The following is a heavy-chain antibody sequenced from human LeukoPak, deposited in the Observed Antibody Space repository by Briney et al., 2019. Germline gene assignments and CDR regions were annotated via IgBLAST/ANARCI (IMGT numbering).Heavy chain of an antibody. CDR2: INGGTT. CDR1: GFDFSSYS. Sequence: PGGSLRLSCAGSGFDFSSYSMSWVRQAPWKRLEWVSSINGGTTLYAASVEGRFTISRDSSKNTLFLQMNSLRAEDTAVYFCARCRRYTTGWRNWLDPWGQGTQVTVSS. CDR3: ARCRRYTTGWRNWLDP. D-gene: IGHD2-8*02. V-gene: IGHV3-23*01. J-gene: IGHJ5*02.